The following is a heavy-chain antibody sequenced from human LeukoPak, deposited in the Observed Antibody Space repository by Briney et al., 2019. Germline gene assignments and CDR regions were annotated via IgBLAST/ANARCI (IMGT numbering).Heavy chain of an antibody. V-gene: IGHV1-2*06. CDR2: TNPNSGGR. J-gene: IGHJ4*02. Sequence: ASVTLCLSASAYTFTGNYMHWGRHGPAQGPGLKGRTNPNSGGRNYAQKFQGRVTMTRDTSISTAYMELSRIKSDDTAVYSCARDAVVVAVNFDYWGQGTLVTVSS. CDR3: ARDAVVVAVNFDY. D-gene: IGHD2-15*01. CDR1: AYTFTGNY.